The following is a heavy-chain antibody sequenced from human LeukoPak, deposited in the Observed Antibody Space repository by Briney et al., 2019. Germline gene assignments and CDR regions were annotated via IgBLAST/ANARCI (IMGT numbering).Heavy chain of an antibody. D-gene: IGHD3-10*01. V-gene: IGHV3-48*03. CDR3: GELGITMIRGV. Sequence: GGSLRPSCAASGSTFSSYEMNWVRQAPGKGLEWVSYISSSGSTIYYADSVKGRFTISRDNAKNSLYLQMNSLRAEDTACYYFGELGITMIRGVWGKGTTVNISS. J-gene: IGHJ6*04. CDR2: ISSSGSTI. CDR1: GSTFSSYE.